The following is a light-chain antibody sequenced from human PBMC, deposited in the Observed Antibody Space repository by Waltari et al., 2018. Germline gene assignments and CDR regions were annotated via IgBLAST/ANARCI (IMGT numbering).Light chain of an antibody. V-gene: IGKV1-6*01. CDR3: LQDFAYPRT. CDR2: AAS. CDR1: QGIRKD. J-gene: IGKJ1*01. Sequence: AIQVTQSPSSLSASVGDCVTITCRASQGIRKDLGWYKQKPGKAPRLLIYAASNLESGVPSRFSGSGSGTDFTLSISSLQPEDFATYYCLQDFAYPRTFGQGTKVEIK.